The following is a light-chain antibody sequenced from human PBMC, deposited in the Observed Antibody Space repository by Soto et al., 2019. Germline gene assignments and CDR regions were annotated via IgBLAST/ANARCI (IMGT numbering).Light chain of an antibody. Sequence: AIQMTQSPSSLSASVGDRVTITCRASQDIGNDLGWYQQKPGKAPKLLIYAASSLKSGVPSRFSGSGYGTDFSLTISSLPPEDFATYYCLQDYNRPYTFGQGSRLEIK. CDR3: LQDYNRPYT. V-gene: IGKV1-6*01. J-gene: IGKJ2*01. CDR1: QDIGND. CDR2: AAS.